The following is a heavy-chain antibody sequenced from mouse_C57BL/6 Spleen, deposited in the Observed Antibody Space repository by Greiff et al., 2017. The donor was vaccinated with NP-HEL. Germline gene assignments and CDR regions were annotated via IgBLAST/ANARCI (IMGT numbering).Heavy chain of an antibody. CDR1: GYTFTSYW. CDR3: ARLTTTEIRYFDV. Sequence: QVQLQQPGAELVRPGSSVKLSCKASGYTFTSYWMHWVKQRPIQGLEWIGNIDPSDSETHYNQKFKDKATLTVDKSSSTAYMQLSSLTSEDSAVYYCARLTTTEIRYFDVWGTGTTVTVSS. V-gene: IGHV1-52*01. D-gene: IGHD1-1*01. CDR2: IDPSDSET. J-gene: IGHJ1*03.